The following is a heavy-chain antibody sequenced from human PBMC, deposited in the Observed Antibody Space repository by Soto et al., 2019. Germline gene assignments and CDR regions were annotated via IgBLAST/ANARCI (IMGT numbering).Heavy chain of an antibody. J-gene: IGHJ4*02. Sequence: QVQLVQSGAEVKKPGSSLKVSCKASGGTFSSYSINWVRQAPGQGLEWMGEIIPIFGTANYAQKFQGRVTITADETTSTAYMELSSLRSEDKPVYYCARDGGRHSGGIDYWGQGTLVTVSS. CDR1: GGTFSSYS. D-gene: IGHD1-26*01. V-gene: IGHV1-69*01. CDR2: IIPIFGTA. CDR3: ARDGGRHSGGIDY.